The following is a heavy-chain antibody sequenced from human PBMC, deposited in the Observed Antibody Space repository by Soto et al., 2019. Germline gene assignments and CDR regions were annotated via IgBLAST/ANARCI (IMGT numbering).Heavy chain of an antibody. J-gene: IGHJ1*01. Sequence: QVQLVQSGTEVMQPGASVRVSCKASGYTFTGHYVHWVRQAPRQGLEWMGSINPNSGGTNYAQKFQGWVTMTRDTSISTVYMELSGLKSDDTAVYYCARDVGGWLQFGGQGTLVTVSS. CDR3: ARDVGGWLQF. D-gene: IGHD5-12*01. CDR1: GYTFTGHY. CDR2: INPNSGGT. V-gene: IGHV1-2*04.